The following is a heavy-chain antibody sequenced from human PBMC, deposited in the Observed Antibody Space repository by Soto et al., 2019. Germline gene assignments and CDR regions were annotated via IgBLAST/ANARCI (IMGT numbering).Heavy chain of an antibody. CDR1: GGSISNYY. CDR2: IYYSGST. CDR3: ARLPWADYGGIFDP. J-gene: IGHJ5*02. V-gene: IGHV4-59*01. D-gene: IGHD4-17*01. Sequence: SETLSITCTISGGSISNYYWTWIRHPPGKKLEWIGYIYYSGSTNYNPSLKSRVTISVDTSKNQFSLKLYSVTTADTAMYYCARLPWADYGGIFDPWGQGTLVTLL.